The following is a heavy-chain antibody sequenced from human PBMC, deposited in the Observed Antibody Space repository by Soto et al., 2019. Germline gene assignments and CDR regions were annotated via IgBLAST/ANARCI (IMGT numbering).Heavy chain of an antibody. CDR2: INPNSGGT. CDR1: GYTFTGYY. J-gene: IGHJ3*02. V-gene: IGHV1-2*04. CDR3: ARADSSGWYIDAFDI. Sequence: GASVKVSCKASGYTFTGYYMHWVRQAPGQGLEWMGWINPNSGGTNYAQKFQGWVTMTRDTSISTAYMELSRLRSDDTAVYYCARADSSGWYIDAFDIWGQGTMVTVSS. D-gene: IGHD6-19*01.